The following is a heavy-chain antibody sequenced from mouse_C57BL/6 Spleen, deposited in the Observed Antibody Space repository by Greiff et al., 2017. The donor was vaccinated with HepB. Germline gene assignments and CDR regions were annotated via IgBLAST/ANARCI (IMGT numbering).Heavy chain of an antibody. CDR3: ARPGDGYYVWYFDV. CDR1: GFTFSDYG. Sequence: EVHLVESGGGLVKPGGSLKLSCAASGFTFSDYGMHWVRQAPEKGLEWVAYISSGSSTIYYADTVKGRFTISRDNAKNTLFLQMTSLRSEDTAMYYCARPGDGYYVWYFDVWGTGTTVTVSS. D-gene: IGHD2-3*01. J-gene: IGHJ1*03. V-gene: IGHV5-17*01. CDR2: ISSGSSTI.